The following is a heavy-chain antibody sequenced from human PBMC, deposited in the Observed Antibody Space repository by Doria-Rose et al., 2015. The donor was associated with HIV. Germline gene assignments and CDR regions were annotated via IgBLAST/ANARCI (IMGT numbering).Heavy chain of an antibody. V-gene: IGHV4-31*03. CDR1: GASVSSRGYY. CDR2: TYYTGTS. CDR3: ARMGSYRELDY. D-gene: IGHD3-3*01. J-gene: IGHJ4*02. Sequence: SGPGLVKPSETLSLTCSVSGASVSSRGYYWNWIRQVPGKGLESLGYTYYTGTSDYSPSLKSRLNMAVDTSKNQFSLKLSFVTVAGTAVYYCARMGSYRELDYWGQGALVSVSA.